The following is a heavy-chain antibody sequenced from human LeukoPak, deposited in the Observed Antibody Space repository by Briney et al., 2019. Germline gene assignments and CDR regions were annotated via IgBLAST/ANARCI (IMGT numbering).Heavy chain of an antibody. Sequence: GGSLRLSCAASGFTFNRYAMSWVRPAPGKGLEWISSISGSSDLIDYADAGKGRFNISRDNSKNTVYLQMNSQRVEDTAVYYCAKGRQLWEYWGQGTLVTVSS. CDR1: GFTFNRYA. CDR3: AKGRQLWEY. J-gene: IGHJ4*02. CDR2: ISGSSDLI. D-gene: IGHD3-10*01. V-gene: IGHV3-23*01.